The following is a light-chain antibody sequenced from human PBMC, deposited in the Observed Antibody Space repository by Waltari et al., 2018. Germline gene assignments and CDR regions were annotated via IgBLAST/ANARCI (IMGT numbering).Light chain of an antibody. J-gene: IGKJ2*01. V-gene: IGKV1-33*01. CDR2: DAS. CDR3: QHYHRLPYT. Sequence: SQLAQSPSSLSAAVGYRATLNCQQTHNITTSLSWFQQKPGKSPQLLIYDASSLQAGVPSRFSGTGSGTAFSFTITSLQPEDFATYYCQHYHRLPYTFGRGTKLQIK. CDR1: HNITTS.